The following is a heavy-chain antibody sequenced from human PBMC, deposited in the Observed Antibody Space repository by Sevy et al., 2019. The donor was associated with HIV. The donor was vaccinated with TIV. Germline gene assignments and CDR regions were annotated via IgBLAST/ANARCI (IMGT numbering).Heavy chain of an antibody. Sequence: GGSLRLSCAASGLTFSSYAMHWVRQGPGKGLEWVAVISYDARNEDYADSVKGRFTISRDNSKNTLYLQMNSLRAEYTAVYYCARFPPERAFDIWGQGTMVTVSS. CDR3: ARFPPERAFDI. J-gene: IGHJ3*02. CDR1: GLTFSSYA. CDR2: ISYDARNE. V-gene: IGHV3-30*04.